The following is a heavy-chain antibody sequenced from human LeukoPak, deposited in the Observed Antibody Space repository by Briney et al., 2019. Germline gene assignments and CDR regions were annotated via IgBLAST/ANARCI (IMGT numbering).Heavy chain of an antibody. D-gene: IGHD3-10*01. J-gene: IGHJ4*02. CDR1: GYTFTGYY. CDR3: ARPIDYYGSGSYYNN. CDR2: INPNSGGT. V-gene: IGHV1-2*02. Sequence: GASVKVSCTASGYTFTGYYMHWVRQAPGQGLEWMGWINPNSGGTNYAQKFQGRVTMTRDTSISTAYMELSRLRSDDTAVYYCARPIDYYGSGSYYNNWGQGTLVTVSS.